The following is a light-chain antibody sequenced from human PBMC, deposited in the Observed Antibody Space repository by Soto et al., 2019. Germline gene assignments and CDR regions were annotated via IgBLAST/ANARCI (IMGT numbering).Light chain of an antibody. J-gene: IGLJ1*01. CDR2: EGS. V-gene: IGLV2-14*02. Sequence: QSALTQPASVSGSPGQSITISCTGTSSDVGSYNLVSWYQQHPGKAPKLMIYEGSKRPSGVSNRFSGSKSGNTASLTISGLQAEDEADYYCRSYTTRTTLYVFGTGTKLTVL. CDR3: RSYTTRTTLYV. CDR1: SSDVGSYNL.